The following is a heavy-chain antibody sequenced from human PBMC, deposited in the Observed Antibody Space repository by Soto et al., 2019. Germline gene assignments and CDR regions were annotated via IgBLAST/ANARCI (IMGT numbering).Heavy chain of an antibody. CDR1: GYTFTSYA. J-gene: IGHJ4*02. CDR2: INAGNGNT. D-gene: IGHD3-22*01. CDR3: ARSSGYYLIDY. V-gene: IGHV1-3*01. Sequence: QVQLVQSGAEVKKPGASVKVSCKASGYTFTSYAMHWVRQAPGQRLEWMGWINAGNGNTKYSQKFQGRVTITRDTAASTAYMELSSLRSEDTAVYYCARSSGYYLIDYWGQGTLVTVSS.